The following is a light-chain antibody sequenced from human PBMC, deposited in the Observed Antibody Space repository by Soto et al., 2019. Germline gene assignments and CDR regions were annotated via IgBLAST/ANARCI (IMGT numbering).Light chain of an antibody. CDR1: QSVSSSY. Sequence: EIVLTQSPGTLSLSPGERATLSCRASQSVSSSYLAWYQQKPGQAPRLLIYGASSMATGIPDRFSGGGSGTDVTLTISRLEPEDFAVYYCQQYGTSPFTFGTGPKVDIK. V-gene: IGKV3-20*01. CDR2: GAS. J-gene: IGKJ3*01. CDR3: QQYGTSPFT.